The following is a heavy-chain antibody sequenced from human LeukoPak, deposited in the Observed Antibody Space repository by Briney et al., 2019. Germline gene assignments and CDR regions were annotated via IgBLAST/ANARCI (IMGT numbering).Heavy chain of an antibody. D-gene: IGHD6-13*01. CDR3: ARIAAAGNRRLNY. CDR2: MNPNSGNT. Sequence: GASVKVSCKASGYTFTSYDINWVRQATGQGLEWMGWMNPNSGNTGYAQKFQGRITMTRNTSISTAYMELSSLTSEDTAVYYCARIAAAGNRRLNYWGQGNLVSVSS. V-gene: IGHV1-8*01. J-gene: IGHJ4*02. CDR1: GYTFTSYD.